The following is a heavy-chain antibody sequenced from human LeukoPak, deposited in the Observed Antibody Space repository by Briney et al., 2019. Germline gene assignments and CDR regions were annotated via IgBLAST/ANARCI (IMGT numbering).Heavy chain of an antibody. D-gene: IGHD3-9*01. J-gene: IGHJ4*02. Sequence: TGGSLRLSCAASGFTFSSYGMHWVRQAPGKGLEWVAFIRYDGSNKYYADSAKGRFTISRDNSKNTLYLQMNSLRAEDTAVYYCAVNYDILTGYFHQADYWGQGTLVTVSS. CDR1: GFTFSSYG. CDR3: AVNYDILTGYFHQADY. CDR2: IRYDGSNK. V-gene: IGHV3-30*02.